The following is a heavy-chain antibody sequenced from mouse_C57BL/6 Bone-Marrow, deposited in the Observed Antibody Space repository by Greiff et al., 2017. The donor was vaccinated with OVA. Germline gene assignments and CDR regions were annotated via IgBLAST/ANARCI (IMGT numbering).Heavy chain of an antibody. J-gene: IGHJ1*03. CDR1: GYTFTDYY. Sequence: VQLQQSGPVLVKPGASVKMSCKASGYTFTDYYMNWVKQSHGKSLEWIGVINPYNGGTSYNQKFKGKATLTVDKSSSTAYMELNSLTSEDSAVYYCARRELRYRLWYFDVWGTGTTVTVSS. CDR3: ARRELRYRLWYFDV. V-gene: IGHV1-19*01. D-gene: IGHD1-1*01. CDR2: INPYNGGT.